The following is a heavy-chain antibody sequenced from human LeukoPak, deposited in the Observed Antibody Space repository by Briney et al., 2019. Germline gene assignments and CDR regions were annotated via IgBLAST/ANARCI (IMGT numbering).Heavy chain of an antibody. CDR1: GFTFSSYA. Sequence: QAGGSLRLSCAASGFTFSSYAMHWVRQAPGKGLEWVAVISYDGSNKYYADSVKGRFTISRDNSKNTLYLQMNSLRAEDTAVYYCARGTTVTTLYYFDYWGQGTLVTVSS. J-gene: IGHJ4*02. D-gene: IGHD4-17*01. V-gene: IGHV3-30*04. CDR2: ISYDGSNK. CDR3: ARGTTVTTLYYFDY.